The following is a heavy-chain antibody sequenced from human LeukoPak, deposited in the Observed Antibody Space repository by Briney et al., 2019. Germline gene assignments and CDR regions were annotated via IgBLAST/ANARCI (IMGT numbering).Heavy chain of an antibody. D-gene: IGHD6-19*01. CDR2: IWYDGSNK. V-gene: IGHV3-33*06. Sequence: GGSLRLSCTASGFTFSDYVMHWVRQPPGKGLEWVAIIWYDGSNKKYEDSVKGRFTISRDNSKNTLYLQMNSLRAEDTAVYYCAKVGWQWNFDYWGQGTLVTVSS. CDR3: AKVGWQWNFDY. J-gene: IGHJ4*02. CDR1: GFTFSDYV.